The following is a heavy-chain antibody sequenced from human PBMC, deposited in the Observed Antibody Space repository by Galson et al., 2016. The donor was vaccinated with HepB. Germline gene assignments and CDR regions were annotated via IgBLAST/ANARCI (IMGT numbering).Heavy chain of an antibody. CDR1: GGTFSSYA. J-gene: IGHJ4*02. CDR2: IIPIFGIA. V-gene: IGHV1-69*13. CDR3: ARDNSGSYYTPHY. D-gene: IGHD1-26*01. Sequence: SVKVSCKASGGTFSSYAISWVRQAPGQGLEWMGGIIPIFGIANYAQKFQGRVTIAADASTSTAYMELSSLRSKDTAVYYCARDNSGSYYTPHYWGQGTLVTVSS.